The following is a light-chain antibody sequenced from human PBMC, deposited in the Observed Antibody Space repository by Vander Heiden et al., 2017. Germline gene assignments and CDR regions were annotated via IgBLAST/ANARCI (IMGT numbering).Light chain of an antibody. CDR1: SSNIGAGYD. J-gene: IGLJ2*01. CDR3: QSYDSSLSGQGV. V-gene: IGLV1-40*01. Sequence: QSVLTQPPSVSGAPGQRVTISCTGSSSNIGAGYDVHWYQQLPGTAPNLLIYGNSNRPSGVPDRVSGSKSGTSAALAITGLQAEEEADYYCQSYDSSLSGQGVFGGGTKLTVL. CDR2: GNS.